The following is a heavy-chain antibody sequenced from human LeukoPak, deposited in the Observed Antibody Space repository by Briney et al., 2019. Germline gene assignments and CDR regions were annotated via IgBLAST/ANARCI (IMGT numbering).Heavy chain of an antibody. J-gene: IGHJ5*02. Sequence: PGGSLRLSCAASGFTFSINWMTWVRQAPGKGLEWVATIKPDGSEKYYVDSVKGRFTISRDNAKNSLFVQMNSLRVEDTAVYYCARDSGWKFDPWGQGTLVTVSS. CDR1: GFTFSINW. V-gene: IGHV3-7*01. CDR2: IKPDGSEK. CDR3: ARDSGWKFDP. D-gene: IGHD3-10*01.